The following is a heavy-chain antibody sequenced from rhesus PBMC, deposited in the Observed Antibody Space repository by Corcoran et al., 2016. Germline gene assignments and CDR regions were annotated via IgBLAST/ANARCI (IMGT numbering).Heavy chain of an antibody. CDR1: GYTFTDYY. D-gene: IGHD3-34*01. CDR2: VDPEDGEE. V-gene: IGHV1-111*02. Sequence: EVQLVQSVAEVKKPGASVKISCKASGYTFTDYYLHWLRQSPGKGLEWMGRVDPEDGEERHAQKGKDRGTITADTSTDTAYMELSSLRSEDTAVYYCATDVLSGVIINFGYWGQGVLVTVSS. CDR3: ATDVLSGVIINFGY. J-gene: IGHJ4*01.